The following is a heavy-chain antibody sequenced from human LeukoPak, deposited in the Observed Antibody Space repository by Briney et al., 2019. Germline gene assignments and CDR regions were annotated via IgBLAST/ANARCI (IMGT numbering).Heavy chain of an antibody. D-gene: IGHD3-10*01. Sequence: PGGSLRLSCAASGFTFSSYSMNWVRQAPGKGLEWVSSISSSSSYIYYADSVKGRFTISRDNAKNSLYLQMNSLRAEDTAVYYCARDLEVRGVIIYFDYWGQGTLVTVSS. CDR1: GFTFSSYS. V-gene: IGHV3-21*01. CDR3: ARDLEVRGVIIYFDY. J-gene: IGHJ4*02. CDR2: ISSSSSYI.